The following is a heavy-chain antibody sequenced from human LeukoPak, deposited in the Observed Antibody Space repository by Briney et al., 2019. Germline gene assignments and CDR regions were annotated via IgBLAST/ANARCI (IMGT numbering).Heavy chain of an antibody. V-gene: IGHV3-30-3*01. J-gene: IGHJ4*02. CDR2: MSYDGSNE. D-gene: IGHD6-19*01. CDR3: ATNGPGIAVAGYVDY. CDR1: GFTFSSSW. Sequence: GGSLRLSCAASGFTFSSSWMHWVRQAPGKGLEWVAVMSYDGSNEYYADSVKGRFTISRDNSKNTLYLQMNSLRAEDTAVYYCATNGPGIAVAGYVDYWGQGTLVIVSS.